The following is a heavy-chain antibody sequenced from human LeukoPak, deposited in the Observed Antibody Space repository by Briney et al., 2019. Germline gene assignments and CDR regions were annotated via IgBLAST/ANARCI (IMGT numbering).Heavy chain of an antibody. J-gene: IGHJ3*02. V-gene: IGHV1-46*01. CDR2: INTSGGRT. Sequence: ASVKVSCTASGYTFTNYYIHWVRQAPGPGLEWVGMINTSGGRTSYAQRFQGRVTVTTDTSTSTVYMQLSSLASEDTAVYYCARDSAYSSSSDAFDIWGQGTMVTVSS. D-gene: IGHD6-6*01. CDR1: GYTFTNYY. CDR3: ARDSAYSSSSDAFDI.